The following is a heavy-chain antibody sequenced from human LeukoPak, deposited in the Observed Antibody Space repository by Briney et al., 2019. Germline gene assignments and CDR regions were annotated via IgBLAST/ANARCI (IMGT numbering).Heavy chain of an antibody. V-gene: IGHV1-3*01. Sequence: GASVKVSCKASGYTFTSYAMHWVRQAPGQRLEWMGWINAGNGNTKYSQKFQGRVTMTRDTSTSTVYMELSSLRSEDTAVYYCARGSTSLLGWFDPWGQGTLVTVSS. CDR2: INAGNGNT. D-gene: IGHD2-2*01. CDR3: ARGSTSLLGWFDP. CDR1: GYTFTSYA. J-gene: IGHJ5*02.